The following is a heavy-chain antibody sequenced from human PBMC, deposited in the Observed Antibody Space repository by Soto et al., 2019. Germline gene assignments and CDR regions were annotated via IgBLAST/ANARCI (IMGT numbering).Heavy chain of an antibody. J-gene: IGHJ6*02. CDR1: GDSINNYY. V-gene: IGHV4-59*01. Sequence: SETLSLTCTVSGDSINNYYWTWIRKPPGKGLEWIGYIYDSGSTSYNPSLKSRLTISVDTSKNQFSLKLKSVTAADTAVYYCARGTKYYYQGMDVWGQGTMVTVSS. CDR3: ARGTKYYYQGMDV. CDR2: IYDSGST.